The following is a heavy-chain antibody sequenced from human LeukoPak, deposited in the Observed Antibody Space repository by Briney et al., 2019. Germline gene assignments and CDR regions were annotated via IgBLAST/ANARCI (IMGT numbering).Heavy chain of an antibody. CDR3: ARHEGSYLDKSGYTFDC. CDR2: VHYSGNS. Sequence: NPSETLSLTCTVSGYSMHGGSYYWGWIRQPPGKGLEWIGGVHYSGNSYYNPSLKSRVTISVDTSKNQFSLKMSSVTAADRAVYYCARHEGSYLDKSGYTFDCWGQGTLVTVSS. CDR1: GYSMHGGSYY. V-gene: IGHV4-39*01. D-gene: IGHD3-22*01. J-gene: IGHJ4*02.